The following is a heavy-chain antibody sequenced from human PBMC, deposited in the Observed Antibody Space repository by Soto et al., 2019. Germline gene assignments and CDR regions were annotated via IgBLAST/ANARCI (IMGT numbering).Heavy chain of an antibody. Sequence: ASVKVSCKASGFTFTSSAMQWVRQARGQRLEWIGWIVVGSGNTNYAQKFQERVTITRDMSTSTAYMELSSLRSEDTAVYYCAASELFSVVGYAFDIWGQGTMVTVSS. J-gene: IGHJ3*02. V-gene: IGHV1-58*02. D-gene: IGHD3-3*01. CDR1: GFTFTSSA. CDR2: IVVGSGNT. CDR3: AASELFSVVGYAFDI.